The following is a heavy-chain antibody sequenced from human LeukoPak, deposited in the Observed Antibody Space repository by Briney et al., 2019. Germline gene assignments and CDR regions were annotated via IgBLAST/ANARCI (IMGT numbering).Heavy chain of an antibody. CDR2: IYYSGST. CDR1: GGSISSYY. Sequence: SETLSLTCAVYGGSISSYYWSWIRQPPGKGLEWIGYIYYSGSTNYNPSLKSRVTISVDTSKNQFSLKLSSVTAADTAVYYCARARFWSDLDAFDIWGQGTMVTVSS. CDR3: ARARFWSDLDAFDI. V-gene: IGHV4-59*12. D-gene: IGHD3-3*01. J-gene: IGHJ3*02.